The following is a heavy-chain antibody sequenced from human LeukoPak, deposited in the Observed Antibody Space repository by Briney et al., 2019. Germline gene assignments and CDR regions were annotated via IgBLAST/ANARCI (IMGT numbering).Heavy chain of an antibody. CDR2: IYYSGST. Sequence: SETLSLTCTVSGGSISSYYWGWIRQPPGKGLEWIGYIYYSGSTNYNPSLKSRVTISVDTSKNQFSLKLSSVTAADTAVYYCARDRGDYCSGGSCYYDYYYYGMDVWGQGTTVTVSS. V-gene: IGHV4-59*01. CDR1: GGSISSYY. CDR3: ARDRGDYCSGGSCYYDYYYYGMDV. J-gene: IGHJ6*02. D-gene: IGHD2-15*01.